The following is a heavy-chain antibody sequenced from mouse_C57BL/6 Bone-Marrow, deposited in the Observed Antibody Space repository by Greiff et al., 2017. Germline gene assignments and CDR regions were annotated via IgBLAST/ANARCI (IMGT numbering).Heavy chain of an antibody. Sequence: EVNLVESGGDLVKPGGSLKLSCAASGFTFSSYGMSWVRQTPDKRLEWVATISSGGSYTYYPDSVKGRFTISRDNAKNTLYLQMSSLKSEDTAMYYCARHGYWGQGTTLTVSS. CDR1: GFTFSSYG. CDR2: ISSGGSYT. J-gene: IGHJ2*01. CDR3: ARHGY. V-gene: IGHV5-6*01.